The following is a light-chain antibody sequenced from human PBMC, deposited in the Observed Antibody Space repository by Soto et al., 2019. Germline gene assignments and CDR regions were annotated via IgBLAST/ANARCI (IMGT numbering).Light chain of an antibody. Sequence: EIVMTQSPATLSVSLGERATLSCRAIQSFDDYLAWYQQKPDQAPRLLIYDASYRATDIPPRFSGSGSGTDFTLTISSLEPEDFAVFYCQQRRSWPPTITFGQGTRLEIK. CDR1: QSFDDY. CDR2: DAS. CDR3: QQRRSWPPTIT. V-gene: IGKV3-11*01. J-gene: IGKJ5*01.